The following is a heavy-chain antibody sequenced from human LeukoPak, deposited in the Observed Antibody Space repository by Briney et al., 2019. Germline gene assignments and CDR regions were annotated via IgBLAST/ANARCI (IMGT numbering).Heavy chain of an antibody. CDR3: ARAPPKPQITMITYNWFDP. D-gene: IGHD3-22*01. V-gene: IGHV4-34*01. Sequence: SETLSLTCAVHGGSFSGYYWSWIRQPPGKGLEWIGEINHSGSTNYNPSLKSRVTISVDTSKNQFSLKLSSVTAADTAVYYCARAPPKPQITMITYNWFDPWGQGTLVTVSS. CDR2: INHSGST. J-gene: IGHJ5*02. CDR1: GGSFSGYY.